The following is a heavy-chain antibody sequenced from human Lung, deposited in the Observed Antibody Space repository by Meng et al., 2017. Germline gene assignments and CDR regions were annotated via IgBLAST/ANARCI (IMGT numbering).Heavy chain of an antibody. CDR3: ARDEDISAAGKLFGDY. V-gene: IGHV1-2*06. J-gene: IGHJ4*02. CDR2: IDPKSGDT. Sequence: HGRLVQCGAEVKKPGASVKVSCKPSGYNFPDYYIHWVRLAPGQGLEWMGHIDPKSGDTRYAQKFPGRVTMTGDTSIGTAYMELTGLRSDDTALYYCARDEDISAAGKLFGDYWGQGTLAPSPQ. CDR1: GYNFPDYY. D-gene: IGHD6-13*01.